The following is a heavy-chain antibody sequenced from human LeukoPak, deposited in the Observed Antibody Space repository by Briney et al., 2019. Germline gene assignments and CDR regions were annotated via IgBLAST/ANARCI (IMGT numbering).Heavy chain of an antibody. CDR1: GITLSDFW. Sequence: GGSLRLSCAASGITLSDFWFSWVRQAPGKGLEWVARIKAKIHGETIDYAAPVRGRFIISRDDSRNTVYLQLNSLRAEDTAVYYCAKGTPPLDYFDSWGQGTLVTVSS. V-gene: IGHV3-15*01. CDR3: AKGTPPLDYFDS. CDR2: IKAKIHGETI. J-gene: IGHJ4*02.